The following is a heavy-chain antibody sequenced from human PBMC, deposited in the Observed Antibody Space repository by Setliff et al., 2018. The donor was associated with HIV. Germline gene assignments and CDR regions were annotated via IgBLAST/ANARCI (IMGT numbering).Heavy chain of an antibody. D-gene: IGHD2-2*02. Sequence: PGGSLRLSCAASGFTFSSYWMSWVRQAPGKGLEWVANIKPDGSEKYYVDSVKGRFTISRDNAKNSLYLQMNSLRDDDTSMYYCGRTIPPDIWGQGTKVTVSS. CDR2: IKPDGSEK. CDR3: GRTIPPDI. V-gene: IGHV3-7*01. J-gene: IGHJ3*02. CDR1: GFTFSSYW.